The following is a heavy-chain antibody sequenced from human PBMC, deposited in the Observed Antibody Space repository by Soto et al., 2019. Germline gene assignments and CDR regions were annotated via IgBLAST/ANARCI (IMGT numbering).Heavy chain of an antibody. V-gene: IGHV3-48*02. Sequence: EVQLVESGGGLVQPGGSLRLSCAASGFTFSIFSMSWVRQAPGKGLEWISYVNAAANDIYYTDSVRGRFTISRDNAQNSLYLQMTSLRDDDTAVYSCVSDRMWEQWLGTHDAFEIWGQGTMVPVS. CDR2: VNAAANDI. J-gene: IGHJ3*02. CDR3: VSDRMWEQWLGTHDAFEI. D-gene: IGHD6-19*01. CDR1: GFTFSIFS.